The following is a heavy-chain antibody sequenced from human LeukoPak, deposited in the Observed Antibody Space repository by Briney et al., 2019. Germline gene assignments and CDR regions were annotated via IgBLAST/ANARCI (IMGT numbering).Heavy chain of an antibody. CDR3: ARDPAYCSGGSCYPDAFDV. CDR2: IYSGGST. Sequence: PGGSLRLSCAASGFTVSSNYMSWVRQAPGKGLEWVSVIYSGGSTYYADSVKGRFTISRDNSKNTLYLQMNSLRAEDTAVYYCARDPAYCSGGSCYPDAFDVWGQGTMVTVSS. V-gene: IGHV3-53*01. CDR1: GFTVSSNY. J-gene: IGHJ3*01. D-gene: IGHD2-15*01.